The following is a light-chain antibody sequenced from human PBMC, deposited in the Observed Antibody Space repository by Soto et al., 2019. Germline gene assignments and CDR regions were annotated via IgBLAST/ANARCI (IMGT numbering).Light chain of an antibody. J-gene: IGKJ1*01. CDR2: GAS. CDR1: QSVSSSY. V-gene: IGKV3-20*01. CDR3: QHYCSSPT. Sequence: EIVLTQSPGTLSLSPGERATLSCRASQSVSSSYLAWYQQKPGQAPRLLIYGASSRATGIPDRFSGRGSGTDFTRTISRLEPEDFAVYYCQHYCSSPTFGQGTKVEIK.